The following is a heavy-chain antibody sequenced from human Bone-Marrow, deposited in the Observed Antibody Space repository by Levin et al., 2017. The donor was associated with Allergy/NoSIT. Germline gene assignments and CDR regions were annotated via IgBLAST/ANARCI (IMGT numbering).Heavy chain of an antibody. V-gene: IGHV1-69*13. CDR2: IIPIFGTA. CDR1: GGTFSSYA. D-gene: IGHD2-8*01. J-gene: IGHJ6*02. Sequence: SVKVSCKASGGTFSSYAISWVRQAPGQGLEWMGGIIPIFGTANYAQKFQGRVTITADESTSTAYMELSSLRSEDTAVYYCALRDLYLYGMDVWGQGTTVTVSS. CDR3: ALRDLYLYGMDV.